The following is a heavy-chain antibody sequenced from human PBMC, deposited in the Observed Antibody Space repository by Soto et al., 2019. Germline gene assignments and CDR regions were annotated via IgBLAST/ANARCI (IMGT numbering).Heavy chain of an antibody. CDR2: LSGSGGST. J-gene: IGHJ4*02. D-gene: IGHD1-26*01. Sequence: EVQLLESGGGLVQPGGSLRLSCAASGFTFSSYAMSWVRQAPGKGLEWVSALSGSGGSTYYADSVKGRFTIPRDNSKNTLYLQMNSLRAEDTAVYYCAKVVEWEPRMSLLDYWGQGTLVTVSS. V-gene: IGHV3-23*01. CDR1: GFTFSSYA. CDR3: AKVVEWEPRMSLLDY.